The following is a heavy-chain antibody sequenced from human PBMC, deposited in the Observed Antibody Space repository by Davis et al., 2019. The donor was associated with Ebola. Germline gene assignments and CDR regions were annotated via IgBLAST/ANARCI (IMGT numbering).Heavy chain of an antibody. Sequence: ASVKVSCKASGYTFTAYYMHWVRQAPGQGLEWMGMINPNDGRTIYAQKFQGRVTMTRNTSISTVYMELSSLRSEDTAVYYCARAVRYAVVVSRSSRKYYFDYWGQGTLVTVSS. V-gene: IGHV1-46*01. D-gene: IGHD2-2*01. CDR2: INPNDGRT. J-gene: IGHJ4*02. CDR3: ARAVRYAVVVSRSSRKYYFDY. CDR1: GYTFTAYY.